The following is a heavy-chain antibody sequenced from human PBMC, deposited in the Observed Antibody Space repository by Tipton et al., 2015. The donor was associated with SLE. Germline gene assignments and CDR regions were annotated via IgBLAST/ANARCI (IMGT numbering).Heavy chain of an antibody. V-gene: IGHV4-59*01. CDR2: VYTSGST. J-gene: IGHJ5*02. Sequence: LRLSCTVSGGSISNYYWSWIRQTPGKGLEWIGYVYTSGSTIYNPSLKSRVTISLDTSKNQFSLNVNSVTAADTAVYYCAEGQWLVRSWGQGTLVTVSS. CDR1: GGSISNYY. CDR3: AEGQWLVRS. D-gene: IGHD6-19*01.